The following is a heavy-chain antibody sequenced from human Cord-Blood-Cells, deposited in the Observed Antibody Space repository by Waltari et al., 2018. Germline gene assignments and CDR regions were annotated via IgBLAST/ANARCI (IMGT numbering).Heavy chain of an antibody. J-gene: IGHJ3*02. CDR3: ARGGSGRDAFDI. CDR1: GFTFADYA. Sequence: DVQLVESGGVRVQPGGSLRPSSAAAGFTFADYAMHLVRQAPGKGLEWVSLISWDVGSTYYAESLKGRFTISRDNSKNSLYLQMNSLRAEDTALYYCARGGSGRDAFDIWGQGTMVTVSS. V-gene: IGHV3-43D*03. D-gene: IGHD3-10*01. CDR2: ISWDVGST.